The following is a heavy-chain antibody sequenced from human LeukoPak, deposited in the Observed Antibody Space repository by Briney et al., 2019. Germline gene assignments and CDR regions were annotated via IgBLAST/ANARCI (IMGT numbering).Heavy chain of an antibody. CDR3: ARDHYGGNSWVWYFDL. J-gene: IGHJ2*01. CDR2: IQHDGRRT. D-gene: IGHD4-23*01. CDR1: GFSFSTYT. Sequence: GVSLRLSCAASGFSFSTYTMNWVRQAPGKGLERVAGIQHDGRRTYYADSVKGRFTISRDNSKNTLYLEMNSLTPEDTALYYCARDHYGGNSWVWYFDLWGRGILVTVSS. V-gene: IGHV3-30-3*01.